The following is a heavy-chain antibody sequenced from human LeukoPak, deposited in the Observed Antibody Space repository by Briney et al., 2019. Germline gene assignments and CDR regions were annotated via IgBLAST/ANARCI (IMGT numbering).Heavy chain of an antibody. CDR2: IIPIFGTA. V-gene: IGHV1-69*05. J-gene: IGHJ5*02. D-gene: IGHD3-22*01. CDR1: GGTFSSYA. Sequence: GASVKVSCKASGGTFSSYAISWVRQAPGQGLEWMGGIIPIFGTANYAQKFQGRVTMTRDTSTSTVYMELSSLRSEDTAVYYCARDLHDSSGYYTNPHWFDPWGQGTLVTVSS. CDR3: ARDLHDSSGYYTNPHWFDP.